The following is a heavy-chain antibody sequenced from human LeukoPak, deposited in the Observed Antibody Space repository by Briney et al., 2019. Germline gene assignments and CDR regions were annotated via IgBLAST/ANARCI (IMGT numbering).Heavy chain of an antibody. Sequence: SETLSLTCAVYGGSFSGYYWSWIRQPPGKGLEWIGEINHSGSTNYNPSLKSRVTISVDTSKNQFSLKLSSVTAADTAVYYCASVNYDSSGYIFDYWGQGTLVTVSS. J-gene: IGHJ4*02. CDR2: INHSGST. CDR1: GGSFSGYY. CDR3: ASVNYDSSGYIFDY. V-gene: IGHV4-34*01. D-gene: IGHD3-22*01.